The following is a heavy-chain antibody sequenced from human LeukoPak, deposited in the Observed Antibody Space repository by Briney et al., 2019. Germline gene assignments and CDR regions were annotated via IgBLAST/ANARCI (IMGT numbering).Heavy chain of an antibody. Sequence: GGSLRLSCAASGFTFSSYGMHWVRQAPGKGLEWVSAISGSGGSTYYADSVKGRFTISRDNSKNMLYLQMNSLRAEDTAVYYCAKGLWGYDFWSGYYDYWGQGTLVTVSS. V-gene: IGHV3-23*01. D-gene: IGHD3-3*01. J-gene: IGHJ4*02. CDR3: AKGLWGYDFWSGYYDY. CDR1: GFTFSSYG. CDR2: ISGSGGST.